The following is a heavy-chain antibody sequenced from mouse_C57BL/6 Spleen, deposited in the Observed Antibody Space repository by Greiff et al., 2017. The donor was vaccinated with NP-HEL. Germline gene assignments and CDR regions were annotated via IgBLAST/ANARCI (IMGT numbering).Heavy chain of an antibody. V-gene: IGHV1-18*01. CDR3: ARGAATVVAENFDV. D-gene: IGHD1-1*01. CDR2: INPNNGGT. Sequence: VQLQQSGPELVKPGASVKIPCKASGYTFTDYNMDWVKQSHGKSLEWIGDINPNNGGTIYNQKFKGKATLTVDKSSSTAYMELRSLTSEDTAVYYCARGAATVVAENFDVWGTGTTVTVSS. J-gene: IGHJ1*03. CDR1: GYTFTDYN.